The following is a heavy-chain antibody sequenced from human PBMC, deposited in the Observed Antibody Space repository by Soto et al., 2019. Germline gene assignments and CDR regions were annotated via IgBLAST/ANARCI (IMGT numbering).Heavy chain of an antibody. V-gene: IGHV1-3*01. D-gene: IGHD6-13*01. CDR3: ARDYPSSWYGVVY. J-gene: IGHJ4*02. CDR2: INAGNGNT. CDR1: GYTFTSYA. Sequence: VASVKVSCKASGYTFTSYAMHWVRQAPGQRLEWMGWINAGNGNTKYSQKFQGRVTITRDTSASTAYMELSSLRSEDTAVYYCARDYPSSWYGVVYWGQGTLVTVSS.